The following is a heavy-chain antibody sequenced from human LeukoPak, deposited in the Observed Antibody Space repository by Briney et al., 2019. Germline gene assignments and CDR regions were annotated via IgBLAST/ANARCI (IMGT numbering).Heavy chain of an antibody. CDR2: INQDGSGT. CDR3: ARAGGSYYLLAGDY. J-gene: IGHJ4*02. CDR1: GFTFTNYW. V-gene: IGHV3-7*01. D-gene: IGHD1-26*01. Sequence: GGSLRLSCAASGFTFTNYWMTWVRQAPGKGLEWVANINQDGSGTYYVDSVKGRFTISRDNAKNSLYLQMFSLRAEDTAVYYCARAGGSYYLLAGDYWGQGTLVTVSS.